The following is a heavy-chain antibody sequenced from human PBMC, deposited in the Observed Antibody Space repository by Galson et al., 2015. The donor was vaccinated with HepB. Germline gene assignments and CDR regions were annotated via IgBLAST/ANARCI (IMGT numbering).Heavy chain of an antibody. Sequence: SLRLSCAASGFTFSNAWMSWVRQAPGKGLEWVGRIKSKTDGGTTDYAAPVKGRFTISRDDSKNTLYLQMNSLKTEDTAVYYCATDSSSWPDYYYMDVWGKGTTVTVSS. CDR2: IKSKTDGGTT. V-gene: IGHV3-15*01. D-gene: IGHD6-13*01. J-gene: IGHJ6*03. CDR3: ATDSSSWPDYYYMDV. CDR1: GFTFSNAW.